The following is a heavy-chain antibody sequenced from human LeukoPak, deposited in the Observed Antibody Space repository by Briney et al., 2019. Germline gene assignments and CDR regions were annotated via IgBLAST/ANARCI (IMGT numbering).Heavy chain of an antibody. CDR1: GYTFTSYY. Sequence: GASVKVSCKASGYTFTSYYMHWVRQAPGQGLEWMGIINPSGGSTSYAQKFQGRVTMTRDMSTSTAYMELSRLRSDDTAVYYCARPKRYPGGWGGTSWFDPWGQGTLVTVSS. J-gene: IGHJ5*02. CDR2: INPSGGST. V-gene: IGHV1-46*01. CDR3: ARPKRYPGGWGGTSWFDP. D-gene: IGHD3-16*01.